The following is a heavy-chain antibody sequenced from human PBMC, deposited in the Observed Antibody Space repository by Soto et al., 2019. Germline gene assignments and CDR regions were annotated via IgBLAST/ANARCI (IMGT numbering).Heavy chain of an antibody. CDR2: ISPASTYT. CDR3: AREVGVAARPGSLQLDN. CDR1: GLSLSGYY. D-gene: IGHD6-6*01. J-gene: IGHJ4*02. Sequence: PGGSLRLSCAASGLSLSGYYMTWIRQAPGKGLEWVSLISPASTYTHYAASVKGRFTISRDNTKNSVFLQMNSLRAEDTAVYYCAREVGVAARPGSLQLDNWGQGALVTVSS. V-gene: IGHV3-11*06.